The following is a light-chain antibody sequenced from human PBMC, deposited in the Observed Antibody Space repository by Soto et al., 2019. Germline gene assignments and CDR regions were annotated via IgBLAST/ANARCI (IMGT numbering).Light chain of an antibody. J-gene: IGLJ1*01. V-gene: IGLV1-40*01. CDR3: CAYDGRSTHF. CDR2: GNS. CDR1: SSNIGAGYD. Sequence: QSVLTQPPSVSGAPGERVTISCSGSSSNIGAGYDVHWYQQLPGTAPKLLIYGNSNRPSGVPDRLSGSKSGNTSSLTISGRQAEDEADNDCCAYDGRSTHFFGTGTKVTVL.